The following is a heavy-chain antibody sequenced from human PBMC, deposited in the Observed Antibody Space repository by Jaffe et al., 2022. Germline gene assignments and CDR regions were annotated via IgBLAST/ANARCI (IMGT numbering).Heavy chain of an antibody. CDR3: ARAYYYDFWSEDAGFDY. V-gene: IGHV3-21*01. CDR1: GFTFSSYS. CDR2: ISSSSSYI. Sequence: EVQLVESGGGLVKPGGSLRLSCAASGFTFSSYSMNWVRQAPGKGLEWVSSISSSSSYIYYADSVKGRFTISRDNAKNSLYLQMNSLRAEDTAVYYCARAYYYDFWSEDAGFDYWGQGTLVTVSS. J-gene: IGHJ4*02. D-gene: IGHD3-3*01.